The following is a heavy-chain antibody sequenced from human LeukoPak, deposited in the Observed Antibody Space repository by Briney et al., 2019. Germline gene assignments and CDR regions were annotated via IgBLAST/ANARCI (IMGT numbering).Heavy chain of an antibody. D-gene: IGHD3-3*01. J-gene: IGHJ4*02. CDR3: ARVLSYDFWSGPLDY. V-gene: IGHV3-30-3*01. CDR1: GFTFRSYA. CDR2: ISYDGSNK. Sequence: PGGSLRLSCAASGFTFRSYAMHWVRQAPGKGLEWVAVISYDGSNKYYADSVKGRFTISRDNSKNTLYLQMNSLRAEDTAVYYCARVLSYDFWSGPLDYWGQGTLVTVSS.